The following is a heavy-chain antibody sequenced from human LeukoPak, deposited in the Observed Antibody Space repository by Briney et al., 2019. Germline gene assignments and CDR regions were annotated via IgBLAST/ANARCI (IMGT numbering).Heavy chain of an antibody. Sequence: SETLSLTCTVSGGSISSYYWSWIRQPPGKGLEWIGYIYYSGSTNYHPSLKSRVTISVDTSKNQFSLKLSSVTAADTAVYYCARELVNFKGYYYMDVWGKGTTVTVS. V-gene: IGHV4-59*01. D-gene: IGHD6-6*01. J-gene: IGHJ6*03. CDR3: ARELVNFKGYYYMDV. CDR2: IYYSGST. CDR1: GGSISSYY.